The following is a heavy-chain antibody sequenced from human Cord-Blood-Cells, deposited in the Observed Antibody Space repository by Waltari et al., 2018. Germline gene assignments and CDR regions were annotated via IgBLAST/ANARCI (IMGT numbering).Heavy chain of an antibody. Sequence: QVQLVESGGGVVQPGRSLRLSCAASGFTFSSYGMNWVRQAPGKGLEWVAVISYDGSNKYYADSVKGRFTISRDNSKNTLYLQMNSLRAEDTAVYYCAKDSQMVYEGYYFDYWGQGTLVTVSS. CDR2: ISYDGSNK. CDR1: GFTFSSYG. CDR3: AKDSQMVYEGYYFDY. J-gene: IGHJ4*02. D-gene: IGHD2-8*01. V-gene: IGHV3-30*18.